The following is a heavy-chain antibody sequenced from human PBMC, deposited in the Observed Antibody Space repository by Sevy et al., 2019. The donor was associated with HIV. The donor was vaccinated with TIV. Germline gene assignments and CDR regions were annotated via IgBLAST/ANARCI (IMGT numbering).Heavy chain of an antibody. J-gene: IGHJ6*02. Sequence: SETLSLTCTVSGDSIDSNYWNWIRQPPGKGLEWIGYLYYSGVTNYNPSLKSRVTISVDTSKNQFSLKLRSVTAADTAVYYCARAPTAPNGMDVWGHGTTVTVSS. CDR1: GDSIDSNY. CDR2: LYYSGVT. V-gene: IGHV4-59*01. CDR3: ARAPTAPNGMDV. D-gene: IGHD1-1*01.